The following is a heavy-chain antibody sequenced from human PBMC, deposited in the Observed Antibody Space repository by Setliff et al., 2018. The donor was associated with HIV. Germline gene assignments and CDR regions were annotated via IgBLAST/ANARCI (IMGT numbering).Heavy chain of an antibody. Sequence: RASVKVSCKSSAGSYSIFAINWVRQAPGQGLEWMGGMMTIFSTTNYARKFQGRVTITTDESTGTAYMELSNLRSEDTAVYYCARAPKRVYYYGSATYLHDAFDIWGQGTMVTV. CDR3: ARAPKRVYYYGSATYLHDAFDI. J-gene: IGHJ3*02. CDR2: MMTIFSTT. CDR1: AGSYSIFA. D-gene: IGHD3-10*01. V-gene: IGHV1-69*05.